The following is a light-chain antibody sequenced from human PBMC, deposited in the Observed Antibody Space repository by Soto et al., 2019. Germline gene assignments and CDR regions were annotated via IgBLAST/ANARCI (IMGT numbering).Light chain of an antibody. J-gene: IGKJ2*01. Sequence: EIVMTQSPATLSVSPGERATLSCRASQSISSELAWYQQKPGQPPRLLIYGASPRATCVPARFTGSGSGSDFTLTISGLQSEDFAVYYCQQGHNWPLTFGKGTRLEI. V-gene: IGKV3-15*01. CDR2: GAS. CDR3: QQGHNWPLT. CDR1: QSISSE.